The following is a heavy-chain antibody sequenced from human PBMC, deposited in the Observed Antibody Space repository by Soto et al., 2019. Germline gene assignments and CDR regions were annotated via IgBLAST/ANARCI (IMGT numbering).Heavy chain of an antibody. J-gene: IGHJ4*02. D-gene: IGHD1-1*01. CDR2: INAGNGNT. CDR1: GYTFTSYA. Sequence: ASVKVSCKASGYTFTSYAMHWERQAPGQRLEWMGWINAGNGNTKYSQKFQGRVTITRDTSASTAYMELSSLRSEDTAVYYCARDFQRSRTFDYWGQGTLVTVSS. CDR3: ARDFQRSRTFDY. V-gene: IGHV1-3*01.